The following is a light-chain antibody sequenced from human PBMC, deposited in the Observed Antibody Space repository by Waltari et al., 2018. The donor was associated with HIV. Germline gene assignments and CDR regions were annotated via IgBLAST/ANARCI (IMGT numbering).Light chain of an antibody. V-gene: IGLV1-47*01. CDR2: MND. CDR3: ATWDNSLSVWV. CDR1: SSNIGDNS. J-gene: IGLJ3*02. Sequence: QSVVTQPPSASGTPGQRVPISCSGSSSNIGDNSGYWYQQFPGTTPKLLIYMNDRRPSGVPDRFSGSKSGTSASLAISGLRSEDEADYYCATWDNSLSVWVFGGGSKLTVL.